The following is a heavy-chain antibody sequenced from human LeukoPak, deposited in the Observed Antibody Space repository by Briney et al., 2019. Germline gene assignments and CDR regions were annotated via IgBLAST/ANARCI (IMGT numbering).Heavy chain of an antibody. J-gene: IGHJ4*02. CDR2: IRSSGYPI. CDR1: GFTFSGYS. V-gene: IGHV3-48*02. CDR3: ASLPWLVRWIYY. Sequence: GGSLRLSCAASGFTFSGYSMNWVRQAPGKGLEWVAYIRSSGYPIHYADSVKGRFTISRDNARNSLYLQMNNLRDEDTAVYYCASLPWLVRWIYYWGQGTLVTVSS. D-gene: IGHD6-19*01.